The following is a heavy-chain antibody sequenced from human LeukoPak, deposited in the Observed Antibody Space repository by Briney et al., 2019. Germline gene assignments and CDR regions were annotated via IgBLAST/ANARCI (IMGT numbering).Heavy chain of an antibody. Sequence: PGGSLRLSCAASGFPFSSYWMHWVRRAPGKGLEWVSGINWKSDKIGYADSVKGRFTISRDNSKNSLYLQMNSLRVEDTALYYCAKDRYCTSSSCPIDYWGQGTMVTVSS. CDR1: GFPFSSYW. CDR2: INWKSDKI. CDR3: AKDRYCTSSSCPIDY. J-gene: IGHJ4*02. D-gene: IGHD2-2*01. V-gene: IGHV3-9*01.